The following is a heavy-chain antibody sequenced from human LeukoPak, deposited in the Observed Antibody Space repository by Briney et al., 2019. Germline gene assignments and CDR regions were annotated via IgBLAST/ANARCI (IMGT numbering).Heavy chain of an antibody. CDR3: AKDPVADLEYFDY. V-gene: IGHV3-53*01. Sequence: PGGSLRLSCAASGFTVSSTYMSWVRQAPGKGLEWVSVIYSGGNIYYIESVKGRFTISRDTSKNTLYLQMNSLRAEDTAVYYCAKDPVADLEYFDYWGQGTLVTVSS. CDR1: GFTVSSTY. D-gene: IGHD6-19*01. CDR2: IYSGGNI. J-gene: IGHJ4*02.